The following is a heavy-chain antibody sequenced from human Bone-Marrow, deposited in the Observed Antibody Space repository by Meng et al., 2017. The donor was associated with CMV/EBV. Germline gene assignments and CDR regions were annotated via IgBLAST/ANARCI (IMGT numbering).Heavy chain of an antibody. V-gene: IGHV3-30-3*01. CDR3: ARDRAVDIVASGYFDY. D-gene: IGHD5-12*01. CDR1: GLSFSSYA. Sequence: GESLKISCAASGLSFSSYAMYWVRQAPGKGLEWVAVISYDGSNKYYADSVKGRFTISRDNSKNTLYLQMNSLRAEDTAVYYCARDRAVDIVASGYFDYWGQGTLVTVSS. J-gene: IGHJ4*02. CDR2: ISYDGSNK.